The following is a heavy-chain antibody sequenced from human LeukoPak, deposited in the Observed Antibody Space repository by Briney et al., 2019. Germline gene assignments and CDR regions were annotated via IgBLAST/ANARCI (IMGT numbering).Heavy chain of an antibody. D-gene: IGHD6-13*01. CDR3: ARDPDIAAAGSLNWFDP. J-gene: IGHJ5*02. CDR2: INPNSGAT. CDR1: GYTFTGYY. V-gene: IGHV1-2*02. Sequence: ASVKVSCKTSGYTFTGYYMHWVRQAPGQGLEWMGWINPNSGATNYVQEFQGRVTMTRDTSITTAYMELSGLRSDDTAVYYCARDPDIAAAGSLNWFDPWGQGTLVTVSS.